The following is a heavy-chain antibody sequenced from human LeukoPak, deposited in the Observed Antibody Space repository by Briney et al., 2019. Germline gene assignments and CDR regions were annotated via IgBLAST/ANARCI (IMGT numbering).Heavy chain of an antibody. CDR1: GFTFSSYG. D-gene: IGHD6-19*01. J-gene: IGHJ4*02. CDR2: ISYDGSNK. V-gene: IGHV3-30*03. CDR3: AREGVSGWAYFDY. Sequence: GGSLRLSCAASGFTFSSYGMHWVRQAPGKGLEWVAVISYDGSNKYYVDSVKGRFTISRDNSKNTLYLQMNSLRAEDTAVYYCAREGVSGWAYFDYWGQGTLVTVSS.